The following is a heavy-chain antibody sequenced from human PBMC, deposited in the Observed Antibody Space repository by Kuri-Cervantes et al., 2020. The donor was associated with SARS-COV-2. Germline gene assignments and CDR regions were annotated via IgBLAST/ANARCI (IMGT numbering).Heavy chain of an antibody. Sequence: ETLSLTCAASGFTFRSCWMSWVRQAPGKGLEWVSSISSSSSYIYYADSVKGRFTISRDNAKNSLYLQMSSLRAEDTAVYYCARDNSAYYDFWSGYYNYFDYWGQGTLVTVSS. CDR3: ARDNSAYYDFWSGYYNYFDY. CDR1: GFTFRSCW. J-gene: IGHJ4*02. V-gene: IGHV3-21*01. CDR2: ISSSSSYI. D-gene: IGHD3-3*01.